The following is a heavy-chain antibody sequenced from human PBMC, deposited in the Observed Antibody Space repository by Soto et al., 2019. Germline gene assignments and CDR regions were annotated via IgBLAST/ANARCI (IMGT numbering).Heavy chain of an antibody. V-gene: IGHV1-8*01. CDR3: ARGGGSSGWPDY. D-gene: IGHD6-19*01. CDR2: MNPNSGNT. Sequence: ASVKVSCKASGYTFTSYDINWVRQATGQGLEWMGWMNPNSGNTGYAQKFQGRVTMTRNTSISTAYMELSSLRSEGTAVYYCARGGGSSGWPDYWGQGALVTVSS. CDR1: GYTFTSYD. J-gene: IGHJ4*02.